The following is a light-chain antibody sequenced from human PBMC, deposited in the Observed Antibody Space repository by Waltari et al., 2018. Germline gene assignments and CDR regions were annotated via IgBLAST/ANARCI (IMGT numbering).Light chain of an antibody. V-gene: IGKV1-27*01. Sequence: DIQMTQSPSSLSASVGHTVTISCRASKHIDNYLAWYQVRPGKSPRLLIYVASRLQSGVPSRCSGSGFGTDFTLTIRSLQPEDIATYYCQTYKTVPLTFGGGTKVEIK. J-gene: IGKJ4*01. CDR2: VAS. CDR3: QTYKTVPLT. CDR1: KHIDNY.